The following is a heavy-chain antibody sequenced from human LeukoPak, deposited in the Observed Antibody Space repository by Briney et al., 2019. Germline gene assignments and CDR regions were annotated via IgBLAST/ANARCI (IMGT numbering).Heavy chain of an antibody. CDR1: GGCISSGGYY. D-gene: IGHD3-10*01. Sequence: PSQTLSLTCTVSGGCISSGGYYWSWIRQHPGKGLEWIGYIYYSGSTYYNPSLKSRVTISVDTSKNQFSLKLSSVTAADTAVYYCALLAPSITMVRGVAEYWGQGTLVAVSS. V-gene: IGHV4-31*03. J-gene: IGHJ4*02. CDR3: ALLAPSITMVRGVAEY. CDR2: IYYSGST.